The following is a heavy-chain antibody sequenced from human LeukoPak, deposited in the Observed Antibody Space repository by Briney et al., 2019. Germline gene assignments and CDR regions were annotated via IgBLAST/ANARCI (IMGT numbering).Heavy chain of an antibody. CDR3: AYPDSMNYYGMDV. Sequence: GGSLRLSCAASGFTFSSYGMHWVRQAPGMGLEWVAVISYDGSNKYYADSVKGRFTISRDNSKNTLYLQMNSLRAEDTAVYYCAYPDSMNYYGMDVWGQGTTVTVSS. CDR1: GFTFSSYG. D-gene: IGHD2-15*01. J-gene: IGHJ6*02. V-gene: IGHV3-30*03. CDR2: ISYDGSNK.